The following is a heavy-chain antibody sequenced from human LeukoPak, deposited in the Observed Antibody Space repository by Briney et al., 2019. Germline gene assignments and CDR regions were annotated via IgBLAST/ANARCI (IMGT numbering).Heavy chain of an antibody. V-gene: IGHV1-46*01. CDR1: GYTFINHY. Sequence: ASVKVSCKASGYTFINHYIHWVRQAPGQGLEWMGIINPSGGSTNYAQKFQGRATMTRDTSTSTVYMELSSLTSEDTAVYYCGRDSLYYDFLTNYYREYFDYWGQGTLVTVSS. CDR2: INPSGGST. J-gene: IGHJ4*02. CDR3: GRDSLYYDFLTNYYREYFDY. D-gene: IGHD3-9*01.